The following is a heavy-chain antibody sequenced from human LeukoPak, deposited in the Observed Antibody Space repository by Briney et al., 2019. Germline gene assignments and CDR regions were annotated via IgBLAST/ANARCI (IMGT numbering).Heavy chain of an antibody. Sequence: SETLSLTCTVAGGSISSYYWSWLRQPPGQGREWIGYISDSGSTNYNPFLKSRITISGDTPGNQVSLKLSSVTAADTAVYYCARKISYISVFDYWGQGTLVTVSS. CDR3: ARKISYISVFDY. J-gene: IGHJ4*02. CDR2: ISDSGST. D-gene: IGHD2-15*01. V-gene: IGHV4-59*01. CDR1: GGSISSYY.